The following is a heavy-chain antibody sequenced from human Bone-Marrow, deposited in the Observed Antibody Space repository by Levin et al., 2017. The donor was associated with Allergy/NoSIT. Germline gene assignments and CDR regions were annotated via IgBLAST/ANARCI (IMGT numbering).Heavy chain of an antibody. J-gene: IGHJ4*02. CDR3: TRVTRDSGFHLDY. Sequence: GESLKISCAASGFAFYDYYMSWVRQAPGKGLEWVSYIHTSGSPVYYADSVKGRFTVSRDNAKNSLFLQMNSLRAEDTAKYFCTRVTRDSGFHLDYWGQGTVVTVSS. CDR1: GFAFYDYY. CDR2: IHTSGSPV. V-gene: IGHV3-11*01. D-gene: IGHD3-22*01.